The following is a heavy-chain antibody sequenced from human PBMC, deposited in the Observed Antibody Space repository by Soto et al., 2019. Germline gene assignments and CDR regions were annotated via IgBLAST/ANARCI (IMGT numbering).Heavy chain of an antibody. Sequence: GSLRLSCAASGFTVSSNYMSWVRQAPGKGLEWVSVIYSGGSTYYADSVKGRFTISRHNSKNTLYLHMNSLRAEDTAVYYCARARQGGRYYYFDYWGQGTLVTVSS. CDR2: IYSGGST. V-gene: IGHV3-66*01. J-gene: IGHJ4*02. CDR3: ARARQGGRYYYFDY. CDR1: GFTVSSNY. D-gene: IGHD1-26*01.